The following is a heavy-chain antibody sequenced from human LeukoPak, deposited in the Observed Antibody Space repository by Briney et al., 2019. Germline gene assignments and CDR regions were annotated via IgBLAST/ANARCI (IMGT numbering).Heavy chain of an antibody. CDR2: INHSGST. Sequence: SETLSLTCTVSGGSISSYYWSWIRQPPGKGLEWIGEINHSGSTNYNPSLKSRVTISVDTSKNQFSLKLSSVTAADTAVYYCARGPPRGAARRAFDIWGQGTMVTVSS. V-gene: IGHV4-34*01. CDR1: GGSISSYY. CDR3: ARGPPRGAARRAFDI. D-gene: IGHD6-6*01. J-gene: IGHJ3*02.